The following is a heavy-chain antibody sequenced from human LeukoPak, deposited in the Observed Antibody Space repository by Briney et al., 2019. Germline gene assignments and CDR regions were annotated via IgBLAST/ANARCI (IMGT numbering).Heavy chain of an antibody. CDR3: ARGLKITMVRGVTHPFHY. V-gene: IGHV4-34*01. D-gene: IGHD3-10*01. CDR2: INHSGST. J-gene: IGHJ4*02. Sequence: SETLSLTCAVYGGSFSGYYWSWIRQRPGKGLEWIGEINHSGSTNYNPSLKSRVTISVDTSKNQFSLKLSSVTAADTAVYYCARGLKITMVRGVTHPFHYWGQGTLVTVSS. CDR1: GGSFSGYY.